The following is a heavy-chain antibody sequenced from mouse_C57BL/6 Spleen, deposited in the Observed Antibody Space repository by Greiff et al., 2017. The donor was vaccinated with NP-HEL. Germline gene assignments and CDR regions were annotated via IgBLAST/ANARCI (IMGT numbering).Heavy chain of an antibody. CDR1: GFSLTSYG. CDR2: IWSDGST. Sequence: QVQLKESGPGLVAPSQSLSITCTVSGFSLTSYGVHWVRQPPGKGLEWLVVIWSDGSTTYNSALKSRLSISKDNSKSQVFLKMNSLQTDDTALYYCARHGGGGPWFAYWGQGTLVTVSA. J-gene: IGHJ3*01. D-gene: IGHD3-3*01. CDR3: ARHGGGGPWFAY. V-gene: IGHV2-6-1*01.